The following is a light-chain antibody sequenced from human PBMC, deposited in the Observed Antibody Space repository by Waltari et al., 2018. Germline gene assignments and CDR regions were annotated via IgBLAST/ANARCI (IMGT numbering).Light chain of an antibody. CDR1: SSDVGGYNL. CDR2: EGN. CDR3: CSFARSTTWV. J-gene: IGLJ3*02. Sequence: QSALPQPASVSGSPGQSITISCTGTSSDVGGYNLVSWYQQHPGQAPKHIIYEGNKWPSGVSHRFSGSKSGNTASLTISGLQAEDEADYYCCSFARSTTWVFGGGTTLTVL. V-gene: IGLV2-23*01.